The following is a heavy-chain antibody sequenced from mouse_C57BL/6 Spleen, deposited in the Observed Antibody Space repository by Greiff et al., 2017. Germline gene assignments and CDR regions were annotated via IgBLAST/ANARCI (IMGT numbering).Heavy chain of an antibody. CDR2: IDPSDSCT. V-gene: IGHV1-69*01. J-gene: IGHJ4*01. CDR1: GYTFTSYW. CDR3: ARYYGNSYVYYAMVA. Sequence: VQLQQPGAELVMPGASVQLSCKASGYTFTSYWMHWVKQRPGQGLEWIGEIDPSDSCTNYNQKFKSKSTLTVDKSSSTAYMQLSSLTSEDSAVXYCARYYGNSYVYYAMVAWRAGTSVTVSS. D-gene: IGHD1-1*01.